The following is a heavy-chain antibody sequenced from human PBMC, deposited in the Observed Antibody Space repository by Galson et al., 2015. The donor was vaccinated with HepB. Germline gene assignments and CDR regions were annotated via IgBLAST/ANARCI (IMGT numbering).Heavy chain of an antibody. CDR1: GFTFSSYW. V-gene: IGHV3-7*01. Sequence: SLRLSCAASGFTFSSYWMSWVRQAPGKGLEWVANIRQDGSEKYYVDSVKGRFTISRDSPKNSLYLQMTSLRDDDTAMYYCARGPHGGYSSGWFDPWGQGTLVTVSS. J-gene: IGHJ5*02. CDR3: ARGPHGGYSSGWFDP. CDR2: IRQDGSEK. D-gene: IGHD3-16*01.